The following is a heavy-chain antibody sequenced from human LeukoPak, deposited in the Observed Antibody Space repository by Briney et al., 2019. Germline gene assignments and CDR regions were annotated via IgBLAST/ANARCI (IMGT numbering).Heavy chain of an antibody. CDR2: IYYSGST. V-gene: IGHV4-59*01. CDR3: ARTNYYYYYMDV. CDR1: GGSISSYY. Sequence: SETLSLTCTVSGGSISSYYWSWIRQPPGKGLEWIGCIYYSGSTNYNPSLKSRVTISVDTSKNQFSLKLSSVTAADTAVYYCARTNYYYYYMDVWGKGTTVTVSS. J-gene: IGHJ6*03.